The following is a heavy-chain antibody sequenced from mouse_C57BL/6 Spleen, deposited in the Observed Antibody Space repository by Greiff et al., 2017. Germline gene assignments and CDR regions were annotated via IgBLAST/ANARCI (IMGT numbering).Heavy chain of an antibody. D-gene: IGHD4-1*01. V-gene: IGHV2-2*01. CDR3: ARKANWEGDDFDY. CDR2: IWSGGST. J-gene: IGHJ2*01. Sequence: QVQLQQSGPGLVQPSQSLSITCTVSGFSLTSYGVHWVRQSPGKGLEWLGVIWSGGSTDYNAAFISRLSISKDNSKSQVFFKMNGLQADDTAIYYCARKANWEGDDFDYWGQGTTLTVSS. CDR1: GFSLTSYG.